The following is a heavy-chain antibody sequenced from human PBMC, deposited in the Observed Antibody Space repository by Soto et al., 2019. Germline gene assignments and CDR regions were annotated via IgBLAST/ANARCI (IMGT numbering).Heavy chain of an antibody. CDR3: AXPLYXYCSXGSXXXXGXXYGMDV. Sequence: QVQLVQSGAEVKKPGSSVKVSCKASGGTFSSYAISWVRQAPGQGLEWMGGIIPIFGTANYAQKFQGRVTMTADESTSTAYMELSSLRSEDTAXYYCAXPLYXYCSXGSXXXXGXXYGMDVWGQGTTVTVSS. CDR1: GGTFSSYA. V-gene: IGHV1-69*12. D-gene: IGHD2-15*01. J-gene: IGHJ6*02. CDR2: IIPIFGTA.